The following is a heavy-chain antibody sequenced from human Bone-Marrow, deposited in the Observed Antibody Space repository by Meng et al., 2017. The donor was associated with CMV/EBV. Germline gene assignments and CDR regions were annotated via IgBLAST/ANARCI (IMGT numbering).Heavy chain of an antibody. Sequence: LSCSAYGFRFGEYYMSWIRQAPGKGLEWVSYISGSSYAKYYADSVKGRFTISRDNARNSLYLEMNSLRAEDTAFYFCARDARYFDQWGQGILVTVSS. CDR3: ARDARYFDQ. CDR1: GFRFGEYY. J-gene: IGHJ4*02. V-gene: IGHV3-11*01. CDR2: ISGSSYAK.